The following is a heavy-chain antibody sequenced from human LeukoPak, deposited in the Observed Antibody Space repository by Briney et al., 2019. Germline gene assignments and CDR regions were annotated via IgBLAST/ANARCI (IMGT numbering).Heavy chain of an antibody. CDR1: GYGFSSFW. D-gene: IGHD3-3*01. Sequence: GESLKISCKGSGYGFSSFWIGWVRQMPGKGLEWMGIIYPADSDTKFSPSFQGRVTISADKSISTAYLQWSSLRASDTAIYYCAVTMSGDEAIDIWGQGTLVTASS. V-gene: IGHV5-51*01. J-gene: IGHJ3*02. CDR3: AVTMSGDEAIDI. CDR2: IYPADSDT.